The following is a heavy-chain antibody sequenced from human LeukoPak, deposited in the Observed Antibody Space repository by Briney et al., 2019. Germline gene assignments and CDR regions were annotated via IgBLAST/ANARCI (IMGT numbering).Heavy chain of an antibody. J-gene: IGHJ5*02. Sequence: GASVKVSCKASGYTFTSYGISWVRQAPGQGLEWMGWISAYNGNTNYAQKLQGRVTMTTDTSTSTAYMELRSLRSDDTAVYYCARVHNTWFGELFQLGFDPWGQGTLVTVSS. CDR1: GYTFTSYG. V-gene: IGHV1-18*01. D-gene: IGHD3-10*01. CDR2: ISAYNGNT. CDR3: ARVHNTWFGELFQLGFDP.